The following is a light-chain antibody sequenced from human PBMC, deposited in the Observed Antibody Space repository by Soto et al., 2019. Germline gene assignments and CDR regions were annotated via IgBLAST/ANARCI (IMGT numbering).Light chain of an antibody. CDR2: GAS. CDR3: QQYNNWPIT. CDR1: QSVSSN. J-gene: IGKJ5*01. V-gene: IGKV3D-15*01. Sequence: EIVITPSPHTRSVSPGERATLSCRASQSVSSNLAWYQQKPGQAPRLLIYGASTRATGIPARFSGSGSGTEFTLTISSLQSEDFALYYCQQYNNWPITFGQGTRLEI.